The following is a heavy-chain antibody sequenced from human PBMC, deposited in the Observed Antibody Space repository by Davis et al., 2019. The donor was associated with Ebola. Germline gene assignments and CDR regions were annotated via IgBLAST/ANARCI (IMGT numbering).Heavy chain of an antibody. V-gene: IGHV3-23*01. Sequence: PGGSLRLSCAASGFVFSSYVMSWVRQAPGKGLEWVSTLRTSADTYYADSVKGRFTISRDNSKNTLYLQMNGLRVEDTAIYYCAKDTSNIWFDIWGQGTMVTVSS. D-gene: IGHD1-26*01. J-gene: IGHJ3*02. CDR1: GFVFSSYV. CDR2: LRTSADT. CDR3: AKDTSNIWFDI.